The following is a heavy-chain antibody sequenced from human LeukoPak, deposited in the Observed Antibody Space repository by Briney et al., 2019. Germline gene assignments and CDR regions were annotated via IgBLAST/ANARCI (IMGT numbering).Heavy chain of an antibody. CDR1: GYAFTNYH. Sequence: ASVRVSCKASGYAFTNYHIAWVRQAPGQGLEWMGWVSTDDGNTVYAQRLQGRVTMTTDTSTSVAYMELRSLTSDDTAVYYCTRAPPGMTMMTDYWGQGTLVTVSS. V-gene: IGHV1-18*01. J-gene: IGHJ4*02. CDR3: TRAPPGMTMMTDY. D-gene: IGHD3-22*01. CDR2: VSTDDGNT.